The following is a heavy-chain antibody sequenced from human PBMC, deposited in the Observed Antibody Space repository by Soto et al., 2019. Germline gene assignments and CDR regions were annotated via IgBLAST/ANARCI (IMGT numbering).Heavy chain of an antibody. J-gene: IGHJ5*02. D-gene: IGHD6-6*01. CDR3: ARGLRYSSSSGWFDP. Sequence: GGSLRLSCAASGFTVSSNYMSWVRQAPGKGLEWVSVIYSGGSTYYADSVKGRFTISRDNSKNTLYLQMNSLRAEDTAVYYCARGLRYSSSSGWFDPWGQGTLVTVSS. CDR2: IYSGGST. V-gene: IGHV3-66*01. CDR1: GFTVSSNY.